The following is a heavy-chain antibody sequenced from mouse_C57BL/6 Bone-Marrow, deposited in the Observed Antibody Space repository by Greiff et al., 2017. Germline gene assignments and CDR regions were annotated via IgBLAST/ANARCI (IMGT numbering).Heavy chain of an antibody. CDR2: ISSGSSTI. CDR1: GFTFSDYG. J-gene: IGHJ4*01. D-gene: IGHD2-1*01. Sequence: EVMLVESGGGLVKPGGSLKLSCAASGFTFSDYGMHWVRQAPEKGLEWVAYISSGSSTIYFADTVKGRFTISSDNAKNTLFLQRTSLRSEDTAMYYCARKGRGKRGYYYAMDYWGQGTSVTVSS. CDR3: ARKGRGKRGYYYAMDY. V-gene: IGHV5-17*01.